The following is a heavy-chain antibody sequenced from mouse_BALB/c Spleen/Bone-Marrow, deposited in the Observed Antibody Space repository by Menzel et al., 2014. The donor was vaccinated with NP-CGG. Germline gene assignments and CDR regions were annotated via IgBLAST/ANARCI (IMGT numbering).Heavy chain of an antibody. J-gene: IGHJ2*01. CDR2: ISDGGTYS. Sequence: EVKVVESGGGLMKPGGSLRLSCAASGFTFSDYYMYWVRQTPGKRLEWVATISDGGTYSYYADSVKGRFTISRDNAKSNLYLQMNSLKSEDTAMYYCARDMGDYWGQGTTLTVSS. CDR3: ARDMGDY. CDR1: GFTFSDYY. V-gene: IGHV5-4*02. D-gene: IGHD1-1*02.